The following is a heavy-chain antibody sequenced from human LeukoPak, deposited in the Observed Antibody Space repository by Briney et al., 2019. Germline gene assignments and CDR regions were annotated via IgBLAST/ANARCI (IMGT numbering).Heavy chain of an antibody. Sequence: GGSLRLSCAASGFTFSDYSMNWVRQAPGKGLEWVSAISGSGGSTYYADSVKGRFTISRDNSKNTLYLQMNSLRAEDTAVYYCAKSAGGVGDYYFDYWGQGTLVTVSS. J-gene: IGHJ4*02. D-gene: IGHD2-8*01. CDR1: GFTFSDYS. V-gene: IGHV3-23*01. CDR2: ISGSGGST. CDR3: AKSAGGVGDYYFDY.